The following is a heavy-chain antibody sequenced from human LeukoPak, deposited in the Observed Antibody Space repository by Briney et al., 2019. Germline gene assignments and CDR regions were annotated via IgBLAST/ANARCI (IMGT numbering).Heavy chain of an antibody. CDR2: IYPGYSDT. CDR1: GYSLTNYW. CDR3: ARSWVTGYGTVLDY. Sequence: GESLKISCKGSGYSLTNYWIAWGRQMPGKGLEGMGMIYPGYSDTRYSPSFQGQVTISADKSIGTDYLQWSSLKASATAIYYCARSWVTGYGTVLDYWGQGTLVTVS. V-gene: IGHV5-51*01. J-gene: IGHJ4*02. D-gene: IGHD5-18*01.